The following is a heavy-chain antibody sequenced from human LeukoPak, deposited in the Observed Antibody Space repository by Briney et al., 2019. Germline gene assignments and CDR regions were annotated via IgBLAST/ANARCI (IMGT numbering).Heavy chain of an antibody. Sequence: GASVKVSCKASGYTFTGYYMHWVRQAPGQGLEWMGWISVYTGNTNYAQKLQGRVTLTTDTSTSTGYMELRSLRSDDTAVYYCAKGYCRGNSCYDDRGAFDYWGQGTLVTVSS. V-gene: IGHV1-18*04. CDR3: AKGYCRGNSCYDDRGAFDY. D-gene: IGHD2-2*01. CDR2: ISVYTGNT. CDR1: GYTFTGYY. J-gene: IGHJ4*02.